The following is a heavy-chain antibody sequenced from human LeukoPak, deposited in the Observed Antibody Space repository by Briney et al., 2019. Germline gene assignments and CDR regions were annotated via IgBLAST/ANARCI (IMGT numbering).Heavy chain of an antibody. CDR3: AREPQTRWELRNCFDY. V-gene: IGHV4-39*07. J-gene: IGHJ4*02. CDR2: IYYTGST. D-gene: IGHD1-26*01. CDR1: GGSISSSSYY. Sequence: SETLSLTCTVSGGSISSSSYYWGWIRQPPGKGLEWIGSIYYTGSTYYNPSLKSRVTISVDTSKNQFSLKLSSVTAADTAVYYCAREPQTRWELRNCFDYWGQGTLVTVSS.